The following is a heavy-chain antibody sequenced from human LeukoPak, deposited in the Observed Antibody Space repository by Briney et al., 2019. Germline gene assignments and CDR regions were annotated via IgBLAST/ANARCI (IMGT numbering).Heavy chain of an antibody. J-gene: IGHJ6*02. Sequence: ASVKVSCKASGGTFSSYAISWVRQAPGQGLEWMGGIIPILGTANYAQKFQGRVTITADESTSTAYMELGSLRSEDTAVYYCAHLSSAYGMDVWGQGTTVTVSS. CDR2: IIPILGTA. V-gene: IGHV1-69*13. D-gene: IGHD6-13*01. CDR1: GGTFSSYA. CDR3: AHLSSAYGMDV.